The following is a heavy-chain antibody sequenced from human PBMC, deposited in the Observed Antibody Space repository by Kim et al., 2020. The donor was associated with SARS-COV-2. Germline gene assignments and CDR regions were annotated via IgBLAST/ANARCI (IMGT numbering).Heavy chain of an antibody. V-gene: IGHV1-3*01. CDR3: ARNQSYSLDY. CDR2: NT. D-gene: IGHD1-26*01. J-gene: IGHJ4*02. Sequence: NTKSSQKFQGRVPITRDTTASTAYMVLSSLRSEDTAVYYCARNQSYSLDYWGQGTLVTVPS.